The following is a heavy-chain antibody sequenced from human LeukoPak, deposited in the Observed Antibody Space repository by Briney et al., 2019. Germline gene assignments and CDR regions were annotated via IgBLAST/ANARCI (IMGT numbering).Heavy chain of an antibody. J-gene: IGHJ5*02. D-gene: IGHD3-10*01. CDR1: GGSFSGYY. CDR3: ARRGYGSGSYYQGA. CDR2: INHSGST. Sequence: SETLSLTCAVSGGSFSGYYWSWIRQPPGKGLEWIGEINHSGSTNYNPSLKSRVTISVDTSKNQFSLKLSSVTAADTAVYYCARRGYGSGSYYQGAWGQGTLVTVSS. V-gene: IGHV4-34*01.